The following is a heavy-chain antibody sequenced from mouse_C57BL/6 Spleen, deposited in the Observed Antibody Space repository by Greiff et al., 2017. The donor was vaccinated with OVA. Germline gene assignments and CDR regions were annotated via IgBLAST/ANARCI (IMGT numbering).Heavy chain of an antibody. J-gene: IGHJ3*01. CDR3: ARGYDYGFAY. CDR2: ISYDGSN. V-gene: IGHV3-6*01. Sequence: VQLQQSGPGLVKPSQSLSLTCSVTGYSITSGYYWNWIRQFPGNKLEWMGYISYDGSNNYNPSLKNRISITRDTSKNQFFLKLNSVTTEDTATYYCARGYDYGFAYWGQGTLVTVSA. CDR1: GYSITSGYY. D-gene: IGHD2-4*01.